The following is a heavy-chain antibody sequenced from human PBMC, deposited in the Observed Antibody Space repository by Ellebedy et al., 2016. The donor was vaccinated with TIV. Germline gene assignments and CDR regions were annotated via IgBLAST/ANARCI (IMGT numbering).Heavy chain of an antibody. Sequence: MPSETLSLTCTVSGGSISSGCYYWGWIRQPPGKGLEWIGSIYYSGSTYYNPSLKRRVTISVDTSKNQFSLKLSSVTAAATAVYYCARRMKVVVITERNAFDIWGQGTMVTVSS. V-gene: IGHV4-39*01. J-gene: IGHJ3*02. D-gene: IGHD3-22*01. CDR2: IYYSGST. CDR1: GGSISSGCYY. CDR3: ARRMKVVVITERNAFDI.